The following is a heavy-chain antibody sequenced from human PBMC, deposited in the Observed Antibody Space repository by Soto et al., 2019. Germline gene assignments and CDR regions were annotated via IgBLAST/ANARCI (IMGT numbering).Heavy chain of an antibody. V-gene: IGHV3-23*01. CDR3: AKGFIRDCGGDCTVDT. D-gene: IGHD2-21*02. CDR1: GFTFSSYT. J-gene: IGHJ5*02. CDR2: ISATGGST. Sequence: VRLSCAASGFTFSSYTMSWVRQAPGKGLEWVSGISATGGSTYYADSVKGRFTFSRDNSKNTLYLQMNSPRAEDTAVYYCAKGFIRDCGGDCTVDTWGQGTLVTVSS.